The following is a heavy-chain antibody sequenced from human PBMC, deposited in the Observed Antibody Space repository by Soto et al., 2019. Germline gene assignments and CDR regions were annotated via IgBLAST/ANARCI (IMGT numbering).Heavy chain of an antibody. D-gene: IGHD3-22*01. CDR2: ISSSSSYI. V-gene: IGHV3-21*01. Sequence: ESGGGLVKPGGSLRLSCAASGFTLSSYSMNWVRQAPGKGLEWVSSISSSSSYIYYADSVKGRFTISRDNAKNSLYLQMNSLRAEVTAVYYCARGPHYYDSSGYYYGWFDPWGQGTLVTVSS. CDR3: ARGPHYYDSSGYYYGWFDP. J-gene: IGHJ5*02. CDR1: GFTLSSYS.